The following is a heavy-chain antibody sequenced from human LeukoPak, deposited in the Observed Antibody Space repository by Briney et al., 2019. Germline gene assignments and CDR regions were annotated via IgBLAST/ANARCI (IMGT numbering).Heavy chain of an antibody. CDR2: INPNSGGT. CDR3: ARYSGSYYYYFDY. CDR1: GYTFTGYY. D-gene: IGHD3-10*01. Sequence: ASVTVSCKASGYTFTGYYMHWVRQAPGQGLEWMGRINPNSGGTNYAQKFQGRVTMTRDTSISTAYMELSRLRSDDTAVYYCARYSGSYYYYFDYWGQGTLVTVSS. J-gene: IGHJ4*02. V-gene: IGHV1-2*06.